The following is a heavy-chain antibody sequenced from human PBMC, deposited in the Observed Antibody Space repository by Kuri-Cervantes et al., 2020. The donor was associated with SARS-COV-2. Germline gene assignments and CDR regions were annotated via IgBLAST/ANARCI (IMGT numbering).Heavy chain of an antibody. CDR3: AKIAVGVPVVADAFDF. J-gene: IGHJ3*01. Sequence: ASVKVSCKASAYTFTAYYIHWVRQAPGQGLEWMGWINPYNGDTNYAQKFQGRVTLTRDTSISTAYMELNRLRSDDTAVYYCAKIAVGVPVVADAFDFWGQGTLVTVSS. V-gene: IGHV1-2*02. CDR1: AYTFTAYY. CDR2: INPYNGDT. D-gene: IGHD2-21*01.